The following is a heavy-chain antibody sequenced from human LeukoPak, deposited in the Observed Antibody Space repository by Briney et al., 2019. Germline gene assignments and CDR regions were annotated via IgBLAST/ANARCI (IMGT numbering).Heavy chain of an antibody. Sequence: WIRQSPGKGLEWVAFIRYDGSNKYYADSVKGRFTISRDNSKNTLYLQMNSLRAEDTAVYYCAKEGRGYSYGFDYWGQGTLVTVSS. V-gene: IGHV3-30*02. J-gene: IGHJ4*02. CDR2: IRYDGSNK. D-gene: IGHD5-18*01. CDR3: AKEGRGYSYGFDY.